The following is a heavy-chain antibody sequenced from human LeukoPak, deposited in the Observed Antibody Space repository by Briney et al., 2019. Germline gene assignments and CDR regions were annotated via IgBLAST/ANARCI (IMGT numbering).Heavy chain of an antibody. CDR2: INPNSGGT. CDR1: GYTFTSYA. Sequence: ASVKVSCKASGYTFTSYAMNWVRQAPGQGLEWMGWINPNSGGTNYAQKFQGRVTMTRDTSISTAHMELSRLRSDDTAVYYCARVGRGYCSGGSCHADYWGQGTLVTVSS. CDR3: ARVGRGYCSGGSCHADY. D-gene: IGHD2-15*01. V-gene: IGHV1-2*02. J-gene: IGHJ4*02.